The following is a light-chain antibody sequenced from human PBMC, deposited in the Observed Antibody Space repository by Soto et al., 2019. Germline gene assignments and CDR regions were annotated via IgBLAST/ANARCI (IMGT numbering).Light chain of an antibody. CDR1: SSDLGYYDY. CDR3: SSYAGSNNFV. V-gene: IGLV2-8*01. Sequence: QSALTQPPSASGFPGQSVTISCTGTSSDLGYYDYVSWYQQHPGKAPKLVIYEVTKRPSGVPDRVSASKSGNTASLTVSGLRAEDEADYYCSSYAGSNNFVFGSGTKVTVL. J-gene: IGLJ1*01. CDR2: EVT.